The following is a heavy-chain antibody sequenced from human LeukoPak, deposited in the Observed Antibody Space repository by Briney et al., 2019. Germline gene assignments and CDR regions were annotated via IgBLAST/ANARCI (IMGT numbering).Heavy chain of an antibody. CDR3: ARDQAVFVVVVAATFPSDY. CDR1: GFTFSSYA. J-gene: IGHJ4*02. Sequence: PGGSLRLSCAASGFTFSSYAMHWVRQAPGKGLEWVAVISYDGSNKYYADSVKGRFTISRDNSKNTLYLQMNSLRAEDTAVYYCARDQAVFVVVVAATFPSDYWGQGTLVTVSS. V-gene: IGHV3-30-3*01. CDR2: ISYDGSNK. D-gene: IGHD2-15*01.